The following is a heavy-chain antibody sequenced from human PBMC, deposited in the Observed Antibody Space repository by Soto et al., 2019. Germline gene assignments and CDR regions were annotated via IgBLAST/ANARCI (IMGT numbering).Heavy chain of an antibody. J-gene: IGHJ4*02. D-gene: IGHD3-22*01. CDR1: GGSISSSSYY. V-gene: IGHV4-39*07. CDR2: INHSGST. Sequence: PSETLSLTCTVSGGSISSSSYYWSWIRQPPGKGLEWIGEINHSGSTNYNPSLRSRVTISVDTSKNQFSLKLSSVTAADTAVYYCARGRGSSGYYQLDFDYWGQGTLVTVSS. CDR3: ARGRGSSGYYQLDFDY.